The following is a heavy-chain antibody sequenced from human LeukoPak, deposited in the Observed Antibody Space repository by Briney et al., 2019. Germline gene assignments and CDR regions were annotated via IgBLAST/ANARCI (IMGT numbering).Heavy chain of an antibody. V-gene: IGHV1-46*02. D-gene: IGHD4-17*01. Sequence: ASVKVSCKASGYTFNSYYMHWVRQTPGQGLEWMGIINPSGGSTSYAQKFQGRVTMTRDTSTSTVYMELSSPRSEDTAVYYCARESYGEEDNWGQGTLVTVSS. J-gene: IGHJ4*02. CDR1: GYTFNSYY. CDR3: ARESYGEEDN. CDR2: INPSGGST.